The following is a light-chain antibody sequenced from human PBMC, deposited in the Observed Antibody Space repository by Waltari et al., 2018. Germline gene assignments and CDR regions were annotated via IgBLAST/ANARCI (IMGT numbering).Light chain of an antibody. CDR3: MIWHSSSVV. J-gene: IGLJ2*01. CDR2: YKSDSDK. CDR1: SGINLGTYR. Sequence: QAVLTQPASLSASPGASASLTCPLRSGINLGTYRIYWYPHKPGSPPQYLLRYKSDSDKQQGSGVPSRFSGSKDASANAGILLISGLQSEDEADYYCMIWHSSSVVFGGGTKLTVL. V-gene: IGLV5-45*01.